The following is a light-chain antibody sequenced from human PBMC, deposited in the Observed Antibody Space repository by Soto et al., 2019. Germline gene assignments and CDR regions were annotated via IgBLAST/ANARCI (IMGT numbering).Light chain of an antibody. Sequence: DIQLTQSPSFLSASIGDRVTITCRASQDISSFLAGYQQKPGKAPNILIFTVSTLQSGVPSRFSGSVSGTEFTLTISRMQPEDFVPYSCQQLKTDPLTFGQGTKVDIK. CDR3: QQLKTDPLT. J-gene: IGKJ1*01. CDR2: TVS. CDR1: QDISSF. V-gene: IGKV1-9*01.